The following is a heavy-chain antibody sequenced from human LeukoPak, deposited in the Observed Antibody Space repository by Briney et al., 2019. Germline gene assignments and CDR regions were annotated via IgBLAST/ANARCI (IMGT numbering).Heavy chain of an antibody. CDR2: ISISSSTI. Sequence: PGGSLRLSCAASGFTFSSYSMNWVRQAPGKWLEWVSYISISSSTIYYAASVKGRFTIFRDNAKNSLYLQMNSLRAEDTALYYCAREEAKYSSSWYSYYYYYMDVWGKGTTVTVSS. V-gene: IGHV3-48*01. J-gene: IGHJ6*03. CDR3: AREEAKYSSSWYSYYYYYMDV. D-gene: IGHD6-13*01. CDR1: GFTFSSYS.